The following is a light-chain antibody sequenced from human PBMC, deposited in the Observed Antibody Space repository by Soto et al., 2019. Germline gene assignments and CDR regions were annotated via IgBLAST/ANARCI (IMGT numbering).Light chain of an antibody. Sequence: SYELTQPPSVSVSPGQTASITCSGDKLGDKYACWYQQKPGQSPVVVIYQDSKRPSGIPERFSGSNSGNTATLTIGGAQAMDEADYYCQAWDSSTGVFGGGTKLTVL. CDR1: KLGDKY. CDR3: QAWDSSTGV. V-gene: IGLV3-1*01. CDR2: QDS. J-gene: IGLJ2*01.